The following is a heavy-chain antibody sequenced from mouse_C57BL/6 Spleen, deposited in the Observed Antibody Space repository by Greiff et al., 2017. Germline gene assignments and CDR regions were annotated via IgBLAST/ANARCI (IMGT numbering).Heavy chain of an antibody. Sequence: HLPDSVPCLVKPSQSLSLTCSVTGYSITSGYYWNWIRQFPGNKLEWMGYISYDGSNNYNPSLKNRISITRDTSKNQFFLKLNSVTTEDTATYYCARDPYGNYDYWGQGTTLTVSS. J-gene: IGHJ2*01. CDR2: ISYDGSN. V-gene: IGHV3-6*01. D-gene: IGHD2-1*01. CDR1: GYSITSGYY. CDR3: ARDPYGNYDY.